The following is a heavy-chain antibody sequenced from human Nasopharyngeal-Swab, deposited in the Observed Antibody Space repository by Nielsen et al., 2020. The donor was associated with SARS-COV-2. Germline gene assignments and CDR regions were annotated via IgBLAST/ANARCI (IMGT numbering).Heavy chain of an antibody. V-gene: IGHV1-3*01. J-gene: IGHJ6*03. CDR3: ASSTAAGTNYYYYYMDV. Sequence: WVRQAPGQRLEWMGWINAGNGNTKYSQKFQGRVTITRDTSASTAYMERSSLRSEDTAVYYCASSTAAGTNYYYYYMDVWGKGTTVTVSS. D-gene: IGHD6-13*01. CDR2: INAGNGNT.